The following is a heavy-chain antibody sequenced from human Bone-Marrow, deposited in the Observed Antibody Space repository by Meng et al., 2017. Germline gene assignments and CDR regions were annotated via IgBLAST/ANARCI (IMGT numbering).Heavy chain of an antibody. CDR3: ARSLCTGYCSGGSCYSSCYYYYGMDV. D-gene: IGHD2-15*01. J-gene: IGHJ6*02. CDR1: GVTFSSYS. V-gene: IGHV3-21*01. Sequence: GGSLRLSCAASGVTFSSYSMNWVRQAPGKGLEWVSSISSSSSYIYYADSVKGRFTISRDNAKNSLYLQMNSLRAEDTAVYYCARSLCTGYCSGGSCYSSCYYYYGMDVWGQGTTVTVSS. CDR2: ISSSSSYI.